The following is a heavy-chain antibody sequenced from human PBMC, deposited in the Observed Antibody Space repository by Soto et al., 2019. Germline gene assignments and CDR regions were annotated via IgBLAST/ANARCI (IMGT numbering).Heavy chain of an antibody. J-gene: IGHJ6*03. CDR1: GGSFSGYY. V-gene: IGHV4-34*01. CDR2: INHSGST. CDR3: ASRSYGSPSYYMDV. Sequence: PSETLSLTCAVYGGSFSGYYWSWIRQPPGKGLEWIGEINHSGSTNYNPSLKSRVTISVDTSKNQFSLKLSSVTAADTAVYYCASRSYGSPSYYMDVWGKGTTVTVSS. D-gene: IGHD5-18*01.